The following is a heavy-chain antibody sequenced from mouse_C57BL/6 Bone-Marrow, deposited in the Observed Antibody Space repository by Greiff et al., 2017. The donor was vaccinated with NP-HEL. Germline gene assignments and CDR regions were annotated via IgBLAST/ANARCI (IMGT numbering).Heavy chain of an antibody. Sequence: VKLLESGPGLVKPSQSLFLTCSITGFPITSGYYWIWIRQSPGKPLEWMGYITHSGDTFYNPSLQSPISITRETSKNQFFLQLNSVTTEDTAMYYSAGDYNGYWYFDVWGTGTTVTVSS. J-gene: IGHJ1*03. V-gene: IGHV12-3*01. CDR3: AGDYNGYWYFDV. CDR1: GFPITSGYY. CDR2: ITHSGDT. D-gene: IGHD2-3*01.